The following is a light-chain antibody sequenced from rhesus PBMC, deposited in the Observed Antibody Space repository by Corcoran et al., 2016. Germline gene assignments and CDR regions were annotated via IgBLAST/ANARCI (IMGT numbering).Light chain of an antibody. CDR3: QQYNSVPWT. V-gene: IGKV1-21*01. CDR2: KES. Sequence: DIQMTQSPSSLSASVGDRVTITCRASQDIGSWLAWYQQKPGKAPNLLIYKESSLQSGVPSRFSGGGSWTDFTLTISSLQPEDFATYFCQQYNSVPWTFGQGTKVEIK. J-gene: IGKJ1*01. CDR1: QDIGSW.